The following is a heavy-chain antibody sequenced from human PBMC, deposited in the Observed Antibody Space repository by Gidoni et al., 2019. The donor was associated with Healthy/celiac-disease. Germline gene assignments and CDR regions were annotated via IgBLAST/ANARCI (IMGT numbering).Heavy chain of an antibody. Sequence: QVQLVQSGAEVKKPGASVKVSCKASGYTFTSYYMHWVRQAPGQGLEWMGIINPSGGSTSYAQKFQGRVTMTRDTSTSTVYMELSSLRSEDTAVYYCARDLASGWSYRSVFWFDPWGQGTLVTVSS. CDR3: ARDLASGWSYRSVFWFDP. D-gene: IGHD6-19*01. CDR1: GYTFTSYY. J-gene: IGHJ5*02. CDR2: INPSGGST. V-gene: IGHV1-46*03.